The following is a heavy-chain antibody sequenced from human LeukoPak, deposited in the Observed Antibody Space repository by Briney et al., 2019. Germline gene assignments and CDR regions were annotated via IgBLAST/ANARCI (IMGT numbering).Heavy chain of an antibody. CDR3: ARGVHYYGSGSYSENWFDP. D-gene: IGHD3-10*01. Sequence: SETLPLTCAVYGGSFSGYYWSWIRQPPGKGLEWIGEINHSGSTNYNPSLKSRVTISVDTSKNQFSLKLSSVTAADTAVYYCARGVHYYGSGSYSENWFDPWGQGTLVTVSS. V-gene: IGHV4-34*01. CDR2: INHSGST. CDR1: GGSFSGYY. J-gene: IGHJ5*02.